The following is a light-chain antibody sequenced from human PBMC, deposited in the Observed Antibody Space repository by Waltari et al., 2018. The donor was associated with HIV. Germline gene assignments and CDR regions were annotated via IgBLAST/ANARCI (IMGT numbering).Light chain of an antibody. J-gene: IGLJ2*01. CDR3: QSYDSSLSGYVV. V-gene: IGLV1-40*01. Sequence: QSVLTQPPSLSGAPGQRVPIPCTGSSPNTGADSDLPWYQHLPGTAPTLLIYANTHRPSGVPDRFSGSKSGTSASLAITGLQAEDEAEYYCQSYDSSLSGYVVFGGGTKLTVL. CDR2: ANT. CDR1: SPNTGADSD.